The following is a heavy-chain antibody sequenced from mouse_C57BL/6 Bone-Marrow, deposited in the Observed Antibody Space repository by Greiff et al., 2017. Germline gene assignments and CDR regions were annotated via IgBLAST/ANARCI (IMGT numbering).Heavy chain of an antibody. D-gene: IGHD1-1*01. CDR2: IDPEDGDT. J-gene: IGHJ3*01. CDR3: TLEYYGSSYVSWFAY. CDR1: GFKIKDYY. V-gene: IGHV14-1*01. Sequence: VQLQQSGAELVRPGASVKLSCTASGFKIKDYYMHWVQQRPEPGLAWIGRIDPEDGDTEYAPKFQGKATLTADTSSNTASLLLSRLTSEDAAVYYCTLEYYGSSYVSWFAYWGQGTLVTVSA.